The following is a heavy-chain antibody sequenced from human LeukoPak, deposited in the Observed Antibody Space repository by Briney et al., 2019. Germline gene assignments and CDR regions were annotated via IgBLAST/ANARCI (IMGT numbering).Heavy chain of an antibody. V-gene: IGHV3-11*01. J-gene: IGHJ6*02. CDR3: ARFRNRGFGELLVYYYYGMDV. CDR2: ISCSGSTI. D-gene: IGHD3-10*01. CDR1: GFTFSDYY. Sequence: GGSLRLSCAASGFTFSDYYMSWIRQAPGKGLEWVSYISCSGSTIYYADSVKGRFTISRDNAKNSLYLQMNSLRAEDTAVYYCARFRNRGFGELLVYYYYGMDVWGQGTTVTVSS.